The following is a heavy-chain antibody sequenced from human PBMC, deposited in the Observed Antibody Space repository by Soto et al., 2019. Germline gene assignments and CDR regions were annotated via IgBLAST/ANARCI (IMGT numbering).Heavy chain of an antibody. D-gene: IGHD1-1*01. CDR2: TFYSGST. J-gene: IGHJ3*02. V-gene: IGHV4-39*01. CDR3: ARLESAFDI. CDR1: GGSLSSGSYH. Sequence: PSETLSLTCTVSGGSLSSGSYHWGWIRQPPGQGPEWIGNTFYSGSTYYNPPLKSRVTISVDTAKNQFSLMLSSVTAADTAVYYCARLESAFDIWGQGTMVTVSS.